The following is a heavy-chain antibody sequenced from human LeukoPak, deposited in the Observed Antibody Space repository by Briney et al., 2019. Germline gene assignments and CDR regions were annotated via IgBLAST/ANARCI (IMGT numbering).Heavy chain of an antibody. V-gene: IGHV6-1*01. D-gene: IGHD3-22*01. Sequence: SQTLSLTCAISGDSVSSNSAAWNWIRQSPSRGLEWLGRTYYRSKWYNDYAVSVKSRITINPDTSKNRFSLQLNSVTPEDTAVYYCARDRSYYYDSSGYYPYYFDYWGQGTLVTVSS. CDR1: GDSVSSNSAA. CDR2: TYYRSKWYN. J-gene: IGHJ4*02. CDR3: ARDRSYYYDSSGYYPYYFDY.